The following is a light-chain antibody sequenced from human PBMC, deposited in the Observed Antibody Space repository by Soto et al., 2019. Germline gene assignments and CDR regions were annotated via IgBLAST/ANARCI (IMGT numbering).Light chain of an antibody. J-gene: IGKJ5*01. CDR1: QDIRNY. CDR2: GAS. V-gene: IGKV1-27*01. Sequence: DVQMTQSPSSLSASVGDRVTITCRASQDIRNYLAWYQQKPGQVPVLLIYGASSLQSGVPSRFSGSASGTDFTLTINSLQPEDVATYYCQRYNTAPRTFGQGTRLEIK. CDR3: QRYNTAPRT.